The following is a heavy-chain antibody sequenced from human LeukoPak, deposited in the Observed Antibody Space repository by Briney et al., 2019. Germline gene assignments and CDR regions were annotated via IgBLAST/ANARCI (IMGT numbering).Heavy chain of an antibody. V-gene: IGHV4-59*01. D-gene: IGHD6-6*01. CDR1: GGSISSYY. CDR3: ARYREQLVSFDY. J-gene: IGHJ4*02. CDR2: IYYSGST. Sequence: SETLSLTCTVSGGSISSYYWSWIRQPPGKGLEWIGYIYYSGSTNYTPSLKRRVTISVDTSKNQFSLKLSSVTAADTAVYYCARYREQLVSFDYWGQGTLVTVSS.